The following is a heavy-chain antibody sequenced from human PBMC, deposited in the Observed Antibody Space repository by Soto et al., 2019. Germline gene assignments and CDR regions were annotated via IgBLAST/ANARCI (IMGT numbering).Heavy chain of an antibody. CDR1: GYTFTSYD. Sequence: ASVKVSCKASGYTFTSYDINWVRQATGQGLEWMGWMNPNSGNTGYAQKFQGRVTMTRNTSISTAYMELSSLRSEDTAVYYCARAISSGWYEDYWGQGTLVTVSS. D-gene: IGHD6-19*01. V-gene: IGHV1-8*01. J-gene: IGHJ4*02. CDR2: MNPNSGNT. CDR3: ARAISSGWYEDY.